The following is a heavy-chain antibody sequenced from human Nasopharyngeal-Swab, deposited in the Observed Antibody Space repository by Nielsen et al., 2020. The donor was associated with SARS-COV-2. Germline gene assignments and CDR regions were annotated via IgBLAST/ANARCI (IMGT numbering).Heavy chain of an antibody. J-gene: IGHJ6*02. CDR3: ARDSYSNYEGYYYYYGMDV. CDR1: GFTFSSYW. D-gene: IGHD4-11*01. Sequence: GESLKISCAASGFTFSSYWMHWVRQAPGKGLVWVSRINSDGSSTSYADSVKGRFTISRDNAKNTLYLQMNSLRAEDTAVYYCARDSYSNYEGYYYYYGMDVWGQGTTVTVSS. V-gene: IGHV3-74*01. CDR2: INSDGSST.